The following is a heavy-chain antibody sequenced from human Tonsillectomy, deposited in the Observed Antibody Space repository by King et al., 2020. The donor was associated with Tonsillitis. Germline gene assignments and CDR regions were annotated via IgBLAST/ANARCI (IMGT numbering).Heavy chain of an antibody. D-gene: IGHD3-10*01. CDR2: IGTAGDT. V-gene: IGHV3-13*01. J-gene: IGHJ4*02. CDR3: ARVSYGSGSYDY. CDR1: GFTFRSYD. Sequence: VQLVESGGGSVQPGGSLRLSCAASGFTFRSYDMHWVRQATGKGLEWVSAIGTAGDTYYPGSVKGRFTNSRENAKNSLYLQMNSLRAEDTAVYYCARVSYGSGSYDYWGQGTLVTVSS.